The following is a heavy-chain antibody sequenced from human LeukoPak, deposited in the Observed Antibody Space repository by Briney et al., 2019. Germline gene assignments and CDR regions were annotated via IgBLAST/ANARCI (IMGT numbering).Heavy chain of an antibody. V-gene: IGHV1-8*03. CDR2: MNPNSGNT. CDR3: ARHCSGGSCLDAFDI. Sequence: GASVKVSCKASGYTFTSYGISWVRQATGQGLEWMGWMNPNSGNTGYAQKFQGRVTITRNTSISTAYMELSSLRSEDTAVYYCARHCSGGSCLDAFDIWGQGTMVTVSS. J-gene: IGHJ3*02. D-gene: IGHD2-15*01. CDR1: GYTFTSYG.